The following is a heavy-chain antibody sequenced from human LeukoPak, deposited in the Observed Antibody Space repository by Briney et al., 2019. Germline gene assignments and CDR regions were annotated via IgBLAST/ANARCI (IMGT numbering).Heavy chain of an antibody. Sequence: ASVKVSCKASGYTFTGYYLHWVRQAPGQGLEWMGWINPNSGGTNYAQKFQGRVTMTRDTSISTAFLQWSSLKASDTAMYYCARQGAVAGRYYYAMDVWGQGTTVTVSS. CDR1: GYTFTGYY. CDR3: ARQGAVAGRYYYAMDV. CDR2: INPNSGGT. V-gene: IGHV1-2*02. D-gene: IGHD6-13*01. J-gene: IGHJ6*02.